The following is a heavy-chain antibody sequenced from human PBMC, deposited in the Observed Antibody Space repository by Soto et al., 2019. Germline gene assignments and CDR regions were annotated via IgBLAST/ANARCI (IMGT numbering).Heavy chain of an antibody. CDR3: AREGDLYYYGMDV. CDR1: GFTFSIYS. CDR2: ISSSSSYI. D-gene: IGHD2-21*02. Sequence: GGSLRLSCAASGFTFSIYSMNWVRQAPGKGLEWVSSISSSSSYIYYADSVKGRFTISRDNAKNSLYLQMNSLRAEDTAVYYCAREGDLYYYGMDVWGQGTTVTVSS. J-gene: IGHJ6*02. V-gene: IGHV3-21*01.